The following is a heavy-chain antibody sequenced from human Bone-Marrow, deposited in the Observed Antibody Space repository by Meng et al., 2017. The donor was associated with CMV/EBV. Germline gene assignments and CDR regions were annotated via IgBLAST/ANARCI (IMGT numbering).Heavy chain of an antibody. Sequence: SVKVSCKASGYTFTSYYMHWVRQAPGQGLEWMGGIIPILGIANYAQKFQGRVTITADKSTSTAYMELSSLRSEDTAVYYCARLVIVPAAILTWGYGMDVWGQGTTVTVSS. CDR2: IIPILGIA. CDR1: GYTFTSYY. CDR3: ARLVIVPAAILTWGYGMDV. J-gene: IGHJ6*02. D-gene: IGHD2-2*01. V-gene: IGHV1-69*10.